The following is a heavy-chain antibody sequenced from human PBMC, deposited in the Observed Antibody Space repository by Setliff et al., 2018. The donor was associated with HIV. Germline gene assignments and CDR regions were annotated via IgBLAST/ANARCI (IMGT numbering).Heavy chain of an antibody. Sequence: PSETLSLTCSVSGVSISSYYWSWIRHSPGKGLEWIGIIFPGGATNYNPSLTSRVTISVDTSKNHLFLKLTSVTTADTAVYFCAKSGPSIGYITDCWGQGAPVTVSS. V-gene: IGHV4-59*01. D-gene: IGHD5-12*01. CDR2: IFPGGAT. J-gene: IGHJ4*02. CDR1: GVSISSYY. CDR3: AKSGPSIGYITDC.